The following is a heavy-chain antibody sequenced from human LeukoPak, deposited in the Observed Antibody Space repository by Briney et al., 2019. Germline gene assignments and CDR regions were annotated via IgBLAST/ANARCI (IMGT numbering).Heavy chain of an antibody. D-gene: IGHD5-18*01. CDR3: ARGMDTVPKSDYYYYMDV. Sequence: GGSLRLSCAASGFTFSSYEMNWVRQAPGKGLEWVAVISYDGSNKYYADSVKGRFTISRDNSKNTLYLQMNSLRAEDTAVYYCARGMDTVPKSDYYYYMDVWGKGTTVTVSS. CDR2: ISYDGSNK. CDR1: GFTFSSYE. V-gene: IGHV3-30*04. J-gene: IGHJ6*03.